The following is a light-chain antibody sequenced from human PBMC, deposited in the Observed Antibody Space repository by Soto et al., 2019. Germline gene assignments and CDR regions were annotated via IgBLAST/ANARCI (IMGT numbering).Light chain of an antibody. V-gene: IGKV3-15*01. CDR1: QSVNSN. J-gene: IGKJ4*01. CDR2: GAS. Sequence: EIAMTQSPATLSVSPGERATLSCRASQSVNSNLAWYQQKPGQAPRLLIYGASTRATGIPARFSGSGSGPELTVTISSLQSEDFAVYYCQQYNNWPLTFGGGTKVEIK. CDR3: QQYNNWPLT.